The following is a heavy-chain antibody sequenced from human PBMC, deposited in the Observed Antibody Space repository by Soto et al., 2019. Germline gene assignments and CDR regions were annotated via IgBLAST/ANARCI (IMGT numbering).Heavy chain of an antibody. CDR3: ARAPPVATPRGNYYYYYMDV. J-gene: IGHJ6*03. Sequence: GGSLRLPCAASGFTFSSYWMHWVRQAPGKGLVWVSRINSDGSSTSYADSVKGRFTISRDNAKNTLYLQMNSLRAEDTAVYYCARAPPVATPRGNYYYYYMDVWGKGTTVTVSS. CDR2: INSDGSST. D-gene: IGHD5-12*01. CDR1: GFTFSSYW. V-gene: IGHV3-74*01.